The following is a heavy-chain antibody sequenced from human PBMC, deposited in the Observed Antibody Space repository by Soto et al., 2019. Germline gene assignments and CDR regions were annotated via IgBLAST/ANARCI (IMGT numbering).Heavy chain of an antibody. CDR3: VMVDNYVTPTPQDV. Sequence: QVQLVQSGDEVKKPGASVKVSCKASGYIFVNYGIAWVRQAPGQGLEWMGWISPYTGNTHSATQVQGRLTMTTDTSTSTAYMDPGSLTSADTAVYYCVMVDNYVTPTPQDVWGQGTTVTVSS. D-gene: IGHD3-16*01. CDR1: GYIFVNYG. CDR2: ISPYTGNT. V-gene: IGHV1-18*01. J-gene: IGHJ6*02.